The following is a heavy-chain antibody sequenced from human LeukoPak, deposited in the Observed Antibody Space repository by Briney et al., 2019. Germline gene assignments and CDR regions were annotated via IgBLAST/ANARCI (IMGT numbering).Heavy chain of an antibody. CDR1: GFTFSSYA. D-gene: IGHD6-19*01. CDR2: ISGNGAYT. Sequence: PGGSLRLSCAASGFTFSSYAMSWVRQAPGKGLEWVSGISGNGAYTYYADSVKGRSTISRDNSKNTLYLQMNSLRAEDTAVYYCAAARGYSSGFDYWGQGTLATVSS. CDR3: AAARGYSSGFDY. J-gene: IGHJ4*02. V-gene: IGHV3-23*01.